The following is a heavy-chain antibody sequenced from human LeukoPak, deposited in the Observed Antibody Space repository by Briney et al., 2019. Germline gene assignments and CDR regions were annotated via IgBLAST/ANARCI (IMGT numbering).Heavy chain of an antibody. D-gene: IGHD4-17*01. CDR2: IKQKGSEK. Sequence: PGGSLRLSCAAARFTFSSYWMSWVRQAPGKGLEWVANIKQKGSEKYYVDSVKGRFTISRDNAKNSLYLQMNSLRVEDTAVYYCARSGDTVTTRYYYMDVWGKGTTVTVSS. CDR1: RFTFSSYW. V-gene: IGHV3-7*01. CDR3: ARSGDTVTTRYYYMDV. J-gene: IGHJ6*03.